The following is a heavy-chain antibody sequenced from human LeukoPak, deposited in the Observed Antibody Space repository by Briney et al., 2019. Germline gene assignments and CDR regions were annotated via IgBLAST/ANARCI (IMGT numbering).Heavy chain of an antibody. D-gene: IGHD1-26*01. CDR1: GYTFTGYY. Sequence: ASVKVSCQASGYTFTGYYMHWVRQPPGQGLEWMGWINPNSGGTNYAQKFQGRVTMTRDTSISTAYMELSRLRSDDTAVYYCARDLVGATTTYYYYGMDVWGQGTTVTVSS. CDR3: ARDLVGATTTYYYYGMDV. CDR2: INPNSGGT. J-gene: IGHJ6*02. V-gene: IGHV1-2*02.